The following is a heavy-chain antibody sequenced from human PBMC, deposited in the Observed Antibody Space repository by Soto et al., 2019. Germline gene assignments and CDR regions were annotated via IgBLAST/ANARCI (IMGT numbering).Heavy chain of an antibody. D-gene: IGHD3-22*01. CDR2: MSPYAGST. J-gene: IGHJ6*02. Sequence: QVQLVQSGAEVKEPGASRKVSCKAAGFNFTNYFCHWVRQAPREVLEWMVTMSPYAGSTSYVKNLQGKITWTSDTSSSTVYIDLSSLIYEDTAVYYCARGDVRGSSGCYYYYGMDVWGHGTPVTVSS. CDR1: GFNFTNYF. V-gene: IGHV1-46*04. CDR3: ARGDVRGSSGCYYYYGMDV.